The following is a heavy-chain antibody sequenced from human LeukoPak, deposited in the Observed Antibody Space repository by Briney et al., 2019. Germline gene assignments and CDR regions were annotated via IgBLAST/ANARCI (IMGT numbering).Heavy chain of an antibody. J-gene: IGHJ4*02. V-gene: IGHV3-7*01. CDR1: GFSFSNYW. CDR3: ARALAMVRGALDY. CDR2: INQDGSEI. Sequence: GGSLRLSCAASGFSFSNYWMSWVRQAPGKGLEWVANINQDGSEIYYVDSVKGRFTISRDNAKNSLYLQMNSLRAEDTAVYYCARALAMVRGALDYWGQGTLVTASS. D-gene: IGHD3-10*01.